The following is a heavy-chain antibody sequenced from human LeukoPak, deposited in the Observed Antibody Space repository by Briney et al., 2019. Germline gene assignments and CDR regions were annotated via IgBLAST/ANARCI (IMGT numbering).Heavy chain of an antibody. J-gene: IGHJ3*02. CDR2: IYTSGST. V-gene: IGHV4-4*07. CDR1: GGSISSYY. CDR3: ARATQISGELRFLEWLPDDAFDI. Sequence: SETLSLTCTVSGGSISSYYWSWIRQPAGKGLEWIWRIYTSGSTNYNPSLKSRVTISVDKSKNQFSLKLSSVTAADTAVYYCARATQISGELRFLEWLPDDAFDIWGQGTMVTVSS. D-gene: IGHD3-3*01.